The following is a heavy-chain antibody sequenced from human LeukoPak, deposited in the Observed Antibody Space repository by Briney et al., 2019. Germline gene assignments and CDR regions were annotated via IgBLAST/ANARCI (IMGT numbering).Heavy chain of an antibody. V-gene: IGHV3-9*01. CDR1: GFTFDDYA. CDR3: AKGMALYYFDY. J-gene: IGHJ4*02. Sequence: GGSLRLSCAASGFTFDDYAMHWVRQAPGKGLEWVSGISWNSGSIGYADSMKGRFTISRDNAKNSLYLQMNSLRAEDTALYYCAKGMALYYFDYWGQGTLVTVSS. D-gene: IGHD5-24*01. CDR2: ISWNSGSI.